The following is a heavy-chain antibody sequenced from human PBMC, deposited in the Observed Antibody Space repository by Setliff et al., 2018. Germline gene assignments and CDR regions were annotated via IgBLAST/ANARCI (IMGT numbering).Heavy chain of an antibody. Sequence: PGGSLRLSCAASGFTFSSYAMSWVRQAPGKGLEWVSAISGSGVSTYYADSVKGRFTISRDNSKNTLYLQMNSLRAEDTAVYYCAKDLRGYDYGGSDYWGQGTLVTVSS. CDR3: AKDLRGYDYGGSDY. CDR1: GFTFSSYA. CDR2: ISGSGVST. V-gene: IGHV3-23*01. J-gene: IGHJ4*02. D-gene: IGHD5-12*01.